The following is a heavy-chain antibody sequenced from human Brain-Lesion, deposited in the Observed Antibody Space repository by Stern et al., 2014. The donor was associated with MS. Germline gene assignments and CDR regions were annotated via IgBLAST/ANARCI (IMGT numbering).Heavy chain of an antibody. CDR1: GFTFISYG. V-gene: IGHV3-33*01. Sequence: VQLVQSGGGVVQPGRSLRLSCAASGFTFISYGIHWVRQAPGKGLAWVTVIWFDGNTKYYADSVKGRFTISRDNSKNTVYLHMDSLRADDTAVYYCAREDCGGDCPPNYWGRGTLVTVSS. J-gene: IGHJ4*02. CDR2: IWFDGNTK. D-gene: IGHD2-21*02. CDR3: AREDCGGDCPPNY.